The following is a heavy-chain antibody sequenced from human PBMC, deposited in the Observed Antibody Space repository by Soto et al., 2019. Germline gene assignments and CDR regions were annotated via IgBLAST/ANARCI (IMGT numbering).Heavy chain of an antibody. V-gene: IGHV3-23*01. CDR1: GFNFSNYG. Sequence: EVQLLDSGGGLVRPGGSLRLSCAASGFNFSNYGMNWVRQAPGKGLEWVSGISVLGYPTYYADSVKGRFTISRDNSNNTVYLQMYSLRADETVVYYCAKLGASGLDYWCQGAQVTVSS. D-gene: IGHD1-26*01. CDR2: ISVLGYPT. J-gene: IGHJ4*02. CDR3: AKLGASGLDY.